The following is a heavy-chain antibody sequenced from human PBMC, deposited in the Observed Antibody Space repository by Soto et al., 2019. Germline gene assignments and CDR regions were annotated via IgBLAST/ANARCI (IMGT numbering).Heavy chain of an antibody. D-gene: IGHD2-2*02. CDR1: GGSINSDNYY. CDR3: ARDLVGVPGVIPKDYGIDV. J-gene: IGHJ6*02. CDR2: IAYSGIT. V-gene: IGHV4-30-4*01. Sequence: QVLLQESGPGLVKPSQTLSLTCSVSGGSINSDNYYWTWILQPPGNGLEWIGFIAYSGITYINPSLKSRLTMSVDTSKNKFSLNLDSVTAADTAVYYCARDLVGVPGVIPKDYGIDVWGQGTTVTVSS.